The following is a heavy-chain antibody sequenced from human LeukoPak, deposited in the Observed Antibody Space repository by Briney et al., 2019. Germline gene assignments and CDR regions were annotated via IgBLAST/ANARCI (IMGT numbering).Heavy chain of an antibody. D-gene: IGHD3-10*01. CDR3: ATGRITMVRGVINGAPDIDY. J-gene: IGHJ4*02. CDR2: ISAYNGNT. V-gene: IGHV1-18*01. CDR1: GYTFTSYG. Sequence: ASVKVSCKASGYTFTSYGISWVRQAPGQGLEWMGWISAYNGNTNYAQKLQGRVTMTTDTSTSTAYMGLRSLRSDDTAVYYCATGRITMVRGVINGAPDIDYWGQGTLVTVSS.